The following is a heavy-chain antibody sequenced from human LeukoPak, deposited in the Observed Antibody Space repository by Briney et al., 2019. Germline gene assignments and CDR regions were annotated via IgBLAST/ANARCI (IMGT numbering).Heavy chain of an antibody. CDR3: AREAGYSSSWYSNAFDY. Sequence: GGSLRLSCAASGFTFSSYAMHWVRQAPGKGLEWVAVISYDGSNKYYADSVKGRFTISRDNSKNTLYLQMNSLRAEDTAVYYCAREAGYSSSWYSNAFDYWGQGTLVTVSS. V-gene: IGHV3-30-3*01. D-gene: IGHD6-13*01. CDR1: GFTFSSYA. J-gene: IGHJ4*02. CDR2: ISYDGSNK.